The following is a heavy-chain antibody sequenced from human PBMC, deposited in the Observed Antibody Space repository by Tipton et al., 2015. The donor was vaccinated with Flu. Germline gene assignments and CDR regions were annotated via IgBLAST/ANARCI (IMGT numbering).Heavy chain of an antibody. CDR3: AKSGGAEVPHGFDI. D-gene: IGHD3-16*01. V-gene: IGHV3-30*02. Sequence: GSLRLSCAASGFTFKNYGMHWVRQAPGKGLEWVAFVRYDEKNKYADFVKGRFTISRDNFKNTLYLQMSSLRAEDTAVYYCAKSGGAEVPHGFDIWGQGTMVTVSS. J-gene: IGHJ3*02. CDR2: VRYDEKNK. CDR1: GFTFKNYG.